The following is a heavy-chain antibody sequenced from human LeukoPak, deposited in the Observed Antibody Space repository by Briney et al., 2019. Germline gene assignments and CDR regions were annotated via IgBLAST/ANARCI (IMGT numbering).Heavy chain of an antibody. D-gene: IGHD3-3*01. CDR3: ARDSYDFWSGYPYYYYYMDV. CDR2: INWNGGST. CDR1: GFTFSSYG. Sequence: PGGSLRLSCAASGFTFSSYGMHWVRQAPGKGLEWVSGINWNGGSTGYADSVKGRFTISRDNAKNSLYLQMNSLRAEDTAVYYCARDSYDFWSGYPYYYYYMDVCGKGTTVTVSS. V-gene: IGHV3-20*04. J-gene: IGHJ6*03.